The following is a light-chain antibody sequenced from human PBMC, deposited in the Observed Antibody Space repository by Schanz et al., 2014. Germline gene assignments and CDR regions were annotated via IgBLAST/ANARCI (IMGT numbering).Light chain of an antibody. CDR1: SSDVGGYNF. Sequence: QSVLTQPASVSGSPGQSITISCTGTSSDVGGYNFVSWYQHHPGKAPKLMIYEVTKRPSGVPDRFSGSKSGNTASLTVSGLQAEDEADYCCATWDDSLNGWVFGGGTKLTVL. V-gene: IGLV2-8*01. CDR2: EVT. CDR3: ATWDDSLNGWV. J-gene: IGLJ3*02.